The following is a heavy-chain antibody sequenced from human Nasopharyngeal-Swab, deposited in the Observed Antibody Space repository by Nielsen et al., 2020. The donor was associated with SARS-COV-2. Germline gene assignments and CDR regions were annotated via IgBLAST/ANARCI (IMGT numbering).Heavy chain of an antibody. CDR3: ARDIRYVSDYGSPRYYYYGMDV. J-gene: IGHJ6*02. D-gene: IGHD4-17*01. V-gene: IGHV1-2*06. CDR2: INPNSGGT. Sequence: ASVKVSCKASGYTFTSYGISWVRQATGQGLEWMGRINPNSGGTNYAQKFQGRVTMTRDTSISTAYMELSRLRSDDTAVYYCARDIRYVSDYGSPRYYYYGMDVWGQGTTVTVSS. CDR1: GYTFTSYG.